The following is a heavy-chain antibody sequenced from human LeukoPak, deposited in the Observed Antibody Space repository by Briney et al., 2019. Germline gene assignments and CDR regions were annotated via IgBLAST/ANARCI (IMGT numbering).Heavy chain of an antibody. D-gene: IGHD1-26*01. CDR2: IRYDGFNK. J-gene: IGHJ3*02. CDR1: GLTFSNYG. CDR3: AKKTIVGATVDAFDI. V-gene: IGHV3-30*02. Sequence: GGSLRLSXAASGLTFSNYGMHWVRQAPGKGLEWVASIRYDGFNKYYADSLKVRFTISRDNSKNTLYLQMNSLRAEDTAVYYCAKKTIVGATVDAFDIWGQGTMVIVSS.